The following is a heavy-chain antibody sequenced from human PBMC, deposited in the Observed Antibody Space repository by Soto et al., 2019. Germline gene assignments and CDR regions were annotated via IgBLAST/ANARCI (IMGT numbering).Heavy chain of an antibody. J-gene: IGHJ4*02. CDR3: VSPLYCSGNKCSLGFDF. V-gene: IGHV4-39*01. Sequence: NPSETLSLTCSVSGASISSNNWYWGWIRQSPEKGLEWIGSMFYTGTTYYNTSLERRVSIFLDTSKNQVSLKLTSVTAADTAVYFCVSPLYCSGNKCSLGFDFWGPGALVTVSS. CDR1: GASISSNNWY. D-gene: IGHD2-15*01. CDR2: MFYTGTT.